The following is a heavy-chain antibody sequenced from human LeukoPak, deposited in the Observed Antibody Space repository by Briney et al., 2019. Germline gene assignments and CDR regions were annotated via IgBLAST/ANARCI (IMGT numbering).Heavy chain of an antibody. CDR3: ARPRGMTTVTLDY. D-gene: IGHD4-17*01. CDR1: GYTFTGYY. V-gene: IGHV1-2*06. J-gene: IGHJ4*02. CDR2: INPNSGGT. Sequence: GASVKVSCKASGYTFTGYYMHWVRQAPGQGLEWMGRINPNSGGTNYAQKFQGRVTMTRDTSISTAYMELSRLRSDDTAVYYCARPRGMTTVTLDYWGQGTLVTVSS.